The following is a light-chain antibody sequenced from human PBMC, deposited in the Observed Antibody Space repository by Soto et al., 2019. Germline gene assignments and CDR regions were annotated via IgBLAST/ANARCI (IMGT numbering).Light chain of an antibody. V-gene: IGKV3-11*01. CDR3: QQRSIWPLT. CDR2: DAP. J-gene: IGKJ4*01. Sequence: EIVLTQSPATLSLSPGERATLSCRASQSISSYLAWYQQKPGQAPSLLIYDAPSRATGVPPRFSGSGSGTDFTLAISSLEPEDFAIYYCQQRSIWPLTFGGGTKVEIK. CDR1: QSISSY.